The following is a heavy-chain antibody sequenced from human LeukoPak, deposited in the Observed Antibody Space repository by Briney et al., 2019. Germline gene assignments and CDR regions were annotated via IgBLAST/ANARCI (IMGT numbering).Heavy chain of an antibody. CDR1: GLTFSSYA. D-gene: IGHD6-19*01. J-gene: IGHJ4*02. Sequence: PGGSLRLSCAASGLTFSSYAIHWVRQAPGKGLEYVAAISSNGGSTFYANSVKGRFIVSRDNSKNTLSLQMGSLRTEDLAMYYCARRAPGFSSGWLDYWGQGTPVTVSS. CDR2: ISSNGGST. CDR3: ARRAPGFSSGWLDY. V-gene: IGHV3-64*01.